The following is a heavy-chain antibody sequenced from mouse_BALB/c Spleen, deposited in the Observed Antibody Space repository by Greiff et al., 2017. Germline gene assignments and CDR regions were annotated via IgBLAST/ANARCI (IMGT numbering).Heavy chain of an antibody. D-gene: IGHD2-2*01. V-gene: IGHV5-6-5*01. CDR3: ARGLRGYDWGYYFDY. CDR1: GFTFSSYA. Sequence: EVKVEESGGGLVKPGGSLKLSCAASGFTFSSYAMSWVRQTPEKRLEWVASISSGGSTYYPDSVKGRFTISRDNARNILYLQMSSLRSEDTAMYYCARGLRGYDWGYYFDYWGQGTTLTVSS. CDR2: ISSGGST. J-gene: IGHJ2*01.